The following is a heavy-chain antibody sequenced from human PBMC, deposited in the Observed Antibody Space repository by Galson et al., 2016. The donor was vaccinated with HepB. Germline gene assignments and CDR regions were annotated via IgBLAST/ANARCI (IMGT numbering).Heavy chain of an antibody. Sequence: SLRLSCAASGFTFSSYAMSWVRQAPGKGLEWVSTITGSGGWIKYADSVKGRLITSRDNSKNTLYLQLNSLRAKDKAVYYCAKDGGYCSEATCYYWNSWGQGTLVTVSS. CDR1: GFTFSSYA. D-gene: IGHD2-15*01. V-gene: IGHV3-23*01. CDR2: ITGSGGWI. J-gene: IGHJ4*02. CDR3: AKDGGYCSEATCYYWNS.